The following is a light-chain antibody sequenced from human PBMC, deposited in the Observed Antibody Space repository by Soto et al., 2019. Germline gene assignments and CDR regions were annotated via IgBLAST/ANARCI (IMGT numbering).Light chain of an antibody. Sequence: GDRVTITCRASQSISSWLAWYQQKPGKAPKFLIYDASNLESGVPSRFSGSGSGTEFTLTISSLQPDDFATYYCQRCDNARRITFGQRTRLEIK. J-gene: IGKJ5*01. CDR3: QRCDNARRIT. V-gene: IGKV1-5*01. CDR2: DAS. CDR1: QSISSW.